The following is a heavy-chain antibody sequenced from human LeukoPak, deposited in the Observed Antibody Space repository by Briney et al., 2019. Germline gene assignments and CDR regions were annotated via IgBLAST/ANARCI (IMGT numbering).Heavy chain of an antibody. J-gene: IGHJ4*02. CDR3: ARYNWNSGLEY. CDR1: GFTFSTYG. CDR2: ISSSSSTI. D-gene: IGHD1-7*01. Sequence: GGSLRLSCAASGFTFSTYGMSWVRQAPGKGLEWVSYISSSSSTIYYADSVKGRFTISRDNAKNSLYLQMNSLRAEDTAVYYCARYNWNSGLEYWGQGTLVTVSS. V-gene: IGHV3-48*01.